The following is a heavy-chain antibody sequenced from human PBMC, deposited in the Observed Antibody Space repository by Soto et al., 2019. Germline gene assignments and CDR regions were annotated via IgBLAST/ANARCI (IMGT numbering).Heavy chain of an antibody. Sequence: PSETLCLTCTVSGGTVSSTIFYWSWIRQPPGQGLEYIGYIFYTGSTNYNPSLESRVTISIDTSKHQFSLKLNSVTAADTAVYYCARIVKYTALVSDSWGQGMLVTVSS. CDR2: IFYTGST. V-gene: IGHV4-61*01. D-gene: IGHD5-18*01. J-gene: IGHJ5*01. CDR1: GGTVSSTIFY. CDR3: ARIVKYTALVSDS.